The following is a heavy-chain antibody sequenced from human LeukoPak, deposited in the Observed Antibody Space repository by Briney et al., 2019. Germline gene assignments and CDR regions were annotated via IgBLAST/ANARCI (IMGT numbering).Heavy chain of an antibody. V-gene: IGHV1-18*01. CDR2: ISTYNGNT. J-gene: IGHJ4*02. D-gene: IGHD6-19*01. CDR1: GYTFNSYG. Sequence: GASVKVSCKASGYTFNSYGITWVRQAPGQGLEWMGWISTYNGNTKYAQKLQGRVTMTTDTSTSTAYMELRSLRSDDTAVYYCARDEAGIAVAGFDYWGQGTLVTVSS. CDR3: ARDEAGIAVAGFDY.